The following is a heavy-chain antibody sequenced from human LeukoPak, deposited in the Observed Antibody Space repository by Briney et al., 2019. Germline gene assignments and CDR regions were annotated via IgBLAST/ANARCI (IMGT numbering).Heavy chain of an antibody. CDR2: IYTSGST. Sequence: SQTLSLTCTVSGGSISSGSYYWSWIRQPAGKGLEWIGRIYTSGSTNYNPSLKSRVTITVDTSKNQFSLKLSSVTAADTAVYYCARETRPTNFDYWGQGTLVTVSS. CDR3: ARETRPTNFDY. J-gene: IGHJ4*02. CDR1: GGSISSGSYY. V-gene: IGHV4-61*02.